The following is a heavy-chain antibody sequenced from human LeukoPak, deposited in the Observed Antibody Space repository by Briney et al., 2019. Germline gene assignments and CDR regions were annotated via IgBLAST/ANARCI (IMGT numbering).Heavy chain of an antibody. V-gene: IGHV3-21*04. Sequence: GGSLRLSCAASGFTFSSYSMNWVRQAPGKGLEWVSSISSSSSYIYYADSVKGRFTISRDNAKNSLYLQMNSLRAEDTAVYYCARELEWHYYYYMDVWGKGTTVTISS. CDR2: ISSSSSYI. D-gene: IGHD3-3*01. CDR1: GFTFSSYS. J-gene: IGHJ6*03. CDR3: ARELEWHYYYYMDV.